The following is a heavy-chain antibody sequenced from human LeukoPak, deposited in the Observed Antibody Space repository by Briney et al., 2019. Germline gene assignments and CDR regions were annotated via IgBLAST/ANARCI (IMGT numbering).Heavy chain of an antibody. CDR1: GGSISSYY. CDR3: TRGSIAYYYMDV. D-gene: IGHD3-22*01. CDR2: IYYSGST. Sequence: SETLSLTCTVSGGSISSYYWSWLRQPPGKGLEWIGNIYYSGSTNYNPSLKSRVTISVDTSKNQFSLKLSSVTAADTAVYCCTRGSIAYYYMDVWGKGTTVTISS. V-gene: IGHV4-59*01. J-gene: IGHJ6*03.